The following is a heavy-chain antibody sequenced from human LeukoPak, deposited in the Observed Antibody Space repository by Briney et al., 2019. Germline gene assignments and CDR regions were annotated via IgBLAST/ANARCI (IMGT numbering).Heavy chain of an antibody. CDR1: GGSISSSSYY. CDR2: IHYSGST. Sequence: SETLSLTCTVSGGSISSSSYYWGWIRQPPGKGLEWIGSIHYSGSTYYNPSLKSRVTISVDTSKNQFSLKLSSVTAADTAVYYCARHPTARDYYGSPYYFDYWGQGTLVTVSS. CDR3: ARHPTARDYYGSPYYFDY. V-gene: IGHV4-39*01. J-gene: IGHJ4*02. D-gene: IGHD3-10*01.